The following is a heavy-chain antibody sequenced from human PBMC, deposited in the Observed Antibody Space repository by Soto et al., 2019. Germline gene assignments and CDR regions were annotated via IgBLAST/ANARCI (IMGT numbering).Heavy chain of an antibody. V-gene: IGHV4-39*01. CDR1: GGSISSSSYY. J-gene: IGHJ1*01. D-gene: IGHD3-22*01. CDR3: AFRPSGSGNVFQH. Sequence: SETLSLTCTVSGGSISSSSYYWGWIRQPPGKGLDWIGSIYYSGSTYYNPSLKSRVTISVDTSKNQFSLKLSSVTAADTAVYYCAFRPSGSGNVFQHWGQGTLVTVSS. CDR2: IYYSGST.